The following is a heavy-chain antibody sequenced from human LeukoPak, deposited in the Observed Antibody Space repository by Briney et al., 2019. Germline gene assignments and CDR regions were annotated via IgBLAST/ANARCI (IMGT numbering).Heavy chain of an antibody. D-gene: IGHD6-19*01. Sequence: GGSLRLSCAASGFTFSGSAMHWVRQASGKGLEWVGRIRSKANSYATAYAASVKGRFTISRDDSKNTAYLQMNSLKTEDTAVYYCAKADVVAVAGTAHFDYWGQGALVTVSS. V-gene: IGHV3-73*01. CDR1: GFTFSGSA. CDR2: IRSKANSYAT. CDR3: AKADVVAVAGTAHFDY. J-gene: IGHJ4*02.